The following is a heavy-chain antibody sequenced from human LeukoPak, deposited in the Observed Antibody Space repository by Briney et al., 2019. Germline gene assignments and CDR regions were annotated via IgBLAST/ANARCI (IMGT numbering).Heavy chain of an antibody. CDR1: GGTFSSYA. J-gene: IGHJ4*02. CDR2: IIPIFGTA. D-gene: IGHD4-23*01. V-gene: IGHV1-69*13. CDR3: ARDGRWGNVYGGFDY. Sequence: SVKVSCKASGGTFSSYAISWVRQAPGQGLEWMGGIIPIFGTANYAQKFQGRVTITADESTSTAYMELSSLRSEDTAVYYCARDGRWGNVYGGFDYWGQGTLVTVSS.